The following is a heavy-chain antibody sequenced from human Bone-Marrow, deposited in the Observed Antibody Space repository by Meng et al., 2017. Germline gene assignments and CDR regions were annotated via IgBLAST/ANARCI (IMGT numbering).Heavy chain of an antibody. D-gene: IGHD4-11*01. J-gene: IGHJ5*02. CDR2: ISDDGSDK. CDR3: ARDSDDYSNDYNWFDP. Sequence: QVQLVESGGGVVQPGRSLRLSCAASGFTFSRYAMDWVRQAPGKGLEWVAIISDDGSDKYHADSVKGRFTISRDNSKNMLYLQMNSLRGEDTAVYYCARDSDDYSNDYNWFDPWGQGTLVTVSS. V-gene: IGHV3-30-3*01. CDR1: GFTFSRYA.